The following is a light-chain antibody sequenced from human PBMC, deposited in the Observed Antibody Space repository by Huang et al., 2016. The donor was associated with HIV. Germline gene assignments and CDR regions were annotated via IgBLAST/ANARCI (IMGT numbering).Light chain of an antibody. J-gene: IGKJ1*01. Sequence: EIVMTQSPATLSVSPGERATLSCRASQTVNINLAWYQHKPGQAPRLLIDGASTRATGVPARFSGSGSGTKFTLTISSLQSEDFAVYYCQQYNNWLAFGQGTKVEIK. CDR3: QQYNNWLA. CDR1: QTVNIN. CDR2: GAS. V-gene: IGKV3-15*01.